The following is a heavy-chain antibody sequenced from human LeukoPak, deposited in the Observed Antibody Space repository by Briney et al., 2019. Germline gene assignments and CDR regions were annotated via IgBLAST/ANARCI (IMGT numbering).Heavy chain of an antibody. V-gene: IGHV4-34*01. CDR3: ARLRYNWILPGPDALDI. D-gene: IGHD1-1*01. CDR2: INHSGST. CDR1: GGSFSGYY. J-gene: IGHJ3*02. Sequence: SETLSLTCAVYGGSFSGYYWSWIRQPPGKGLEWIGEINHSGSTNYNPSLKSRVTISVDTSKNQFSLKLSSVTAADTAVYYCARLRYNWILPGPDALDIWGQGTKVTVSS.